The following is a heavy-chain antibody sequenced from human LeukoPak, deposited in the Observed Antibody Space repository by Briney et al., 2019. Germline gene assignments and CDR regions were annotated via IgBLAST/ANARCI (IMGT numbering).Heavy chain of an antibody. CDR1: GFTFSDHY. CDR2: IVGSGGST. D-gene: IGHD3-9*01. V-gene: IGHV3-23*01. CDR3: SKWGDYDVLTGYYDSDF. J-gene: IGHJ4*02. Sequence: GGSLRLSCAASGFTFSDHYMDWVRQAPGKGLEWVSAIVGSGGSTYYADSVKGRFTISRDNSKNTLFLQMNSLRVEDTALYYCSKWGDYDVLTGYYDSDFWGQGTLVTVSS.